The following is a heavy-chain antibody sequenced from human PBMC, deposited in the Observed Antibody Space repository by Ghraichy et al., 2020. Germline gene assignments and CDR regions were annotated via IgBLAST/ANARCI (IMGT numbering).Heavy chain of an antibody. V-gene: IGHV3-7*01. CDR1: GFIFSSYW. CDR3: ASDGLDVPFAY. CDR2: IKRDGSEK. Sequence: GGSLRLSCEASGFIFSSYWMNWVRQSPEKGLEWVANIKRDGSEKNYVDSVKGRFTISRDNTKNSLYLQMNSLRAEDTAVYYCASDGLDVPFAYWGQGTPVTVSS. J-gene: IGHJ4*02. D-gene: IGHD6-19*01.